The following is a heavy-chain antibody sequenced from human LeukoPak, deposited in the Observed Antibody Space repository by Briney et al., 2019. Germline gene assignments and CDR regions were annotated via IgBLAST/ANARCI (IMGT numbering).Heavy chain of an antibody. J-gene: IGHJ5*02. CDR2: FDPEDGET. CDR1: GYTLTELS. D-gene: IGHD2-2*01. Sequence: ASVKVPCKVSGYTLTELSMHWARQAPGKGLEWMGGFDPEDGETIYAQKFQGRVTMTEDTSTDTAYMELSSLRSEDTAVYYCARDASRGYQLLLGWFDPWGQGTLVTVSS. V-gene: IGHV1-24*01. CDR3: ARDASRGYQLLLGWFDP.